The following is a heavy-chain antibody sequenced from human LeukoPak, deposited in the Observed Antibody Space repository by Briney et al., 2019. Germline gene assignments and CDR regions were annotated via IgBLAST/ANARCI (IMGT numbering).Heavy chain of an antibody. CDR1: GFPFVDYG. D-gene: IGHD3-10*01. Sequence: GGSLRLSCEALGFPFVDYGLGGFPQAPGKGLEWVSGINWNGGTTGYADSVKGRFTISRDNAKNSLYLQMNSVRAEDTALYYCAREGSGSPHYGMDVWGQGTTVTVSS. CDR2: INWNGGTT. V-gene: IGHV3-20*04. J-gene: IGHJ6*02. CDR3: AREGSGSPHYGMDV.